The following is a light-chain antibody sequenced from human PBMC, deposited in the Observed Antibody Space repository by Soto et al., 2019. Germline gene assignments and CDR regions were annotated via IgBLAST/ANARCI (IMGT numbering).Light chain of an antibody. CDR2: GAS. Sequence: EIGMSQSPATLSLSQGERATLSCRASESVSTNLAWYQQKAGQAPRLLIYGASTRATGIPARFSGSGSGTDFTLTISRLEPEDFAVYFCQRYGSSPLITFGQRRLLEI. V-gene: IGKV3-15*01. CDR1: ESVSTN. CDR3: QRYGSSPLIT. J-gene: IGKJ5*01.